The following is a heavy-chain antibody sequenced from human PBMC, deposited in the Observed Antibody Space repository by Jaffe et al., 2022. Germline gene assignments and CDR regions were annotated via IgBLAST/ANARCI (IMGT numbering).Heavy chain of an antibody. CDR3: ARLRRDSSTSCYDY. J-gene: IGHJ4*02. Sequence: QLQLQESGPGLVKPSETLSLTCTVSGGSISSSSYYWGWIRQPPGKGLEWIGSIYYSGSTYYNPSLKSRVTISVDTSKNQFSLKLSSVTAADTAVYYCARLRRDSSTSCYDYWGQGTLVTVSS. CDR2: IYYSGST. CDR1: GGSISSSSYY. D-gene: IGHD2-2*01. V-gene: IGHV4-39*01.